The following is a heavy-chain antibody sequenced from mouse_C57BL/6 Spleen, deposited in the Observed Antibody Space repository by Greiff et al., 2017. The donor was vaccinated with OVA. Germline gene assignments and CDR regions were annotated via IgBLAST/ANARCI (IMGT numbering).Heavy chain of an antibody. CDR3: ARGLLRGGYFDV. Sequence: EVMLVESGGGLVKPGGSLKLTCAATGYTFSDGGMHRGRRAPEKGLEWVVYNSSGSSTNNYEDTVKGRITISRDNAKNTLFLQMTSLRSEDTAMYFCARGLLRGGYFDVSGTGTTVTVSS. V-gene: IGHV5-17*01. CDR2: NSSGSSTN. J-gene: IGHJ1*03. CDR1: GYTFSDGG. D-gene: IGHD1-1*01.